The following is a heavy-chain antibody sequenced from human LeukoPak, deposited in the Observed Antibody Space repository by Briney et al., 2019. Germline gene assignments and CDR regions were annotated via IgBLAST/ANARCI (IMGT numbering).Heavy chain of an antibody. J-gene: IGHJ6*02. D-gene: IGHD2-15*01. V-gene: IGHV3-23*01. CDR2: ISGSGGST. CDR3: ARATQYCSGGSCGMDV. Sequence: GGSLRLSCAASGFTFSSYAMSWVRQAPGKGLEWVSAISGSGGSTYYADSVKGRFTISRDNSKNTLYLQMNSLRAEDTAVYYCARATQYCSGGSCGMDVWGQGTTVTVSS. CDR1: GFTFSSYA.